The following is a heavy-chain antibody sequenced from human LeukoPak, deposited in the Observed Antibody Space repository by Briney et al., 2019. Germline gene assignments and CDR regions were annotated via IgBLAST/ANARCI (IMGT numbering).Heavy chain of an antibody. D-gene: IGHD1-1*01. Sequence: SETLSLTCTVSGGSISSYYWSWIRQPPGKGLEWIGYIYSSGSTNYNPSLKSRLTISVDASKNQFSLKLTSVAAADTAVYYCARSLTRAGLGPWGQGTMVTVSS. CDR1: GGSISSYY. CDR3: ARSLTRAGLGP. CDR2: IYSSGST. J-gene: IGHJ3*01. V-gene: IGHV4-59*01.